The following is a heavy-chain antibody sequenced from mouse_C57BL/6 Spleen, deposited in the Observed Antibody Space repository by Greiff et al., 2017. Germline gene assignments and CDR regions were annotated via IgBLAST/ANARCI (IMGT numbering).Heavy chain of an antibody. CDR3: ARRNGSSFYYYAMDY. Sequence: EVKLMESGGGLVKPGGSLKLSCAASGFTFSDYGMHWVRQAPEKGLGWVAYISSGSSTIYYADTVKGRFTISRDNAKNTLFLQMTSLRSEDTAMYYCARRNGSSFYYYAMDYWGQGTSVTVSS. CDR1: GFTFSDYG. J-gene: IGHJ4*01. D-gene: IGHD1-1*01. CDR2: ISSGSSTI. V-gene: IGHV5-17*01.